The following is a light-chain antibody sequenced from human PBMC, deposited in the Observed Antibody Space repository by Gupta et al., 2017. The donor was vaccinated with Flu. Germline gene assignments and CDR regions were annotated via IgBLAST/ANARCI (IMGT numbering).Light chain of an antibody. CDR3: NSRDSSGKEV. Sequence: SSELTQDPAVSVVLGQTVRITCQGDSLRSYYASWYQQKPGQAPVLVIYGKNNRPSGIPDRFSGSSPGNTASLTITGAQAEDEADYYCNSRDSSGKEVFGGGTKLTVL. CDR2: GKN. CDR1: SLRSYY. J-gene: IGLJ3*02. V-gene: IGLV3-19*01.